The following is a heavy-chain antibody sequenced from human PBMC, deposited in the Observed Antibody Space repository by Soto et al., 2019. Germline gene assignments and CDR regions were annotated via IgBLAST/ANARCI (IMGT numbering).Heavy chain of an antibody. Sequence: PGGSLRLSCEVSGFSFSSFGMHCVRQAPGKGLEWVTVISHEGSYKHYADSVKGRFTISRDDYKNTLYLQMNSLRAEDTAVYYCAKEGGYGDRIADDYYYYGMDVWGQGTTVTVSS. CDR3: AKEGGYGDRIADDYYYYGMDV. V-gene: IGHV3-30*18. J-gene: IGHJ6*02. CDR1: GFSFSSFG. D-gene: IGHD4-17*01. CDR2: ISHEGSYK.